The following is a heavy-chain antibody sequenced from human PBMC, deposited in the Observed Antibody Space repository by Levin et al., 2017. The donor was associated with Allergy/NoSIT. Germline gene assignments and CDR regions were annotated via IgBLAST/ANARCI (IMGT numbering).Heavy chain of an antibody. CDR3: ATVVISGSYDY. J-gene: IGHJ4*02. V-gene: IGHV3-30*03. D-gene: IGHD1-26*01. CDR2: ISYDGSNK. Sequence: GESLKISCAASGFTFSSYGMHWVRQAPGKGLEWVAVISYDGSNKYYADSVKGRFTISRDNSKNTLYLQMNSLRAEDTAVYYCATVVISGSYDYWGQGTLVTVSS. CDR1: GFTFSSYG.